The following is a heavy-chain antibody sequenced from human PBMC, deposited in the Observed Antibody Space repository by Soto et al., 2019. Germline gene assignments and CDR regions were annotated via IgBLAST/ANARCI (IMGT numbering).Heavy chain of an antibody. CDR3: ARDRCSSTSCYAFDY. J-gene: IGHJ4*02. V-gene: IGHV1-46*01. CDR2: INPSGGST. Sequence: QVQLVQSGAEVKKPGASVKVSCKASGYTFTSYYMHWVRQAPGQGLEWMGIINPSGGSTSYAQKFQGRVTMTRDTSTSTVYMELSSLRSEDTAVYYCARDRCSSTSCYAFDYWGQGTLVTGSS. D-gene: IGHD2-2*01. CDR1: GYTFTSYY.